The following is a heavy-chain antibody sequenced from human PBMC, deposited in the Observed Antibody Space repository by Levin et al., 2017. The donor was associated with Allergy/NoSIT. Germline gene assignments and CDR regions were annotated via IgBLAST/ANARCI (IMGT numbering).Heavy chain of an antibody. Sequence: GESLKISCTASGFTFGDYAMSWFRQAPGKGLEWVGFIRSKAYGGTTEYAASVKGRFTISRDDSKSIAYLQMNSLKTEDTAVYYCTREKGAKVVGTFDIWGQGTMVTVSS. CDR3: TREKGAKVVGTFDI. J-gene: IGHJ3*02. CDR1: GFTFGDYA. V-gene: IGHV3-49*03. CDR2: IRSKAYGGTT. D-gene: IGHD3-22*01.